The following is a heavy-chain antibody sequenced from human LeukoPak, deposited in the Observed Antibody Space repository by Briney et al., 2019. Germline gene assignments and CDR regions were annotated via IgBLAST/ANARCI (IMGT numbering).Heavy chain of an antibody. D-gene: IGHD1-26*01. CDR2: IGGSGGST. CDR1: GFTFSSYA. CDR3: AKVTIVGAAKWFDP. J-gene: IGHJ5*02. Sequence: GGSLRLSCAASGFTFSSYAMSWVRQAPGKGLEWVSTIGGSGGSTYYADSVKGRFTISRDNSKNTLYLQMNSLRADDTAVYYCAKVTIVGAAKWFDPWGQGALVTVSS. V-gene: IGHV3-23*01.